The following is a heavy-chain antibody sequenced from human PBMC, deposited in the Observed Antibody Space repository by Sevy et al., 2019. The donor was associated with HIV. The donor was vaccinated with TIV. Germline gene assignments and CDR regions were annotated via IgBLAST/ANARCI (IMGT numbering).Heavy chain of an antibody. D-gene: IGHD4-4*01. CDR3: ARAPGVTTGNPRDY. CDR2: IYHSGST. J-gene: IGHJ4*02. CDR1: GYSISSGYY. Sequence: SETLSLTCTVSGYSISSGYYWSWIRQPTGKGLEWIGSIYHSGSTYYNPSLKSRVTISVDTSKNQFSLKLSSVTAADTAVYYCARAPGVTTGNPRDYWGQGTLVTVSS. V-gene: IGHV4-38-2*02.